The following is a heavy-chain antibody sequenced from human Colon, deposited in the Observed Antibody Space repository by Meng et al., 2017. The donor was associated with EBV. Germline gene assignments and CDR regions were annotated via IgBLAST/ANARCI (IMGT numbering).Heavy chain of an antibody. D-gene: IGHD6-6*01. CDR3: ARAAARPSDWFDP. Sequence: QITLKESGPTLVKPTQTLTLTCTFSGFSLSTSGVGVGWIRQSPGKALECLAIIYGDDEKRYSPSLESRLTVTKDTSKNQVVLTMTNMVPVDTATYYCARAAARPSDWFDPWGQGTLVTVSS. CDR2: IYGDDEK. CDR1: GFSLSTSGVG. J-gene: IGHJ5*02. V-gene: IGHV2-5*02.